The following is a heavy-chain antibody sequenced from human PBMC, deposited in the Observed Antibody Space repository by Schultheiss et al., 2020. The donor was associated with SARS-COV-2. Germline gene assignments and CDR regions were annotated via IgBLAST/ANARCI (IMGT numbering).Heavy chain of an antibody. CDR3: ARQTAVAGTFWPIDY. J-gene: IGHJ4*02. Sequence: GESLKISCQGSGYSFTNNWIGWVRQMPGKGLEWMGIIYPGDADAIYGPSFEGQVTFSADTSISTVYLQWSSLKASDTAMYYCARQTAVAGTFWPIDYWGQGTLVTVSS. D-gene: IGHD6-19*01. CDR2: IYPGDADA. V-gene: IGHV5-51*01. CDR1: GYSFTNNW.